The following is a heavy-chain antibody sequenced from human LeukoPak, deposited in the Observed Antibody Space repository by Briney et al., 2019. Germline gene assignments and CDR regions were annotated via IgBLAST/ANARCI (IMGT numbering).Heavy chain of an antibody. CDR2: ISGSGGST. CDR1: GFTFSSYA. D-gene: IGHD3-22*01. J-gene: IGHJ3*02. CDR3: AKEAYYYDSSGYYYANAFDI. Sequence: GGSLRLSCAASGFTFSSYAMSWVRQAPGKGLEWVSAISGSGGSTYYADSVKGRFTISRDNPKNTLYLQMNSLRAEDTAVYYCAKEAYYYDSSGYYYANAFDIWGQGTMVTVSS. V-gene: IGHV3-23*01.